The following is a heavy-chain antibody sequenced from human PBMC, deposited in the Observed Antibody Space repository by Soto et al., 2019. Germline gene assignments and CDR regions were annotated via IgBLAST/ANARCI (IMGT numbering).Heavy chain of an antibody. CDR1: GFTFSSYS. CDR3: AGIAARLSY. Sequence: GSLILSCAASGFTFSSYSMNWVRQAPGRGLQWVSSISSSSSYIYYVDSVKGRFTISRDNAKNSLYLQMNSLRAEDTAVYYCAGIAARLSYWGQGTLVTVSS. CDR2: ISSSSSYI. V-gene: IGHV3-21*06. D-gene: IGHD6-6*01. J-gene: IGHJ4*02.